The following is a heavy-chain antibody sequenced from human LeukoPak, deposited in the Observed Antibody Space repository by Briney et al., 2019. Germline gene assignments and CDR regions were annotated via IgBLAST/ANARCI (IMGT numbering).Heavy chain of an antibody. V-gene: IGHV3-48*03. D-gene: IGHD3-10*01. J-gene: IGHJ4*02. CDR2: ISGSGSTM. Sequence: GGSLRLSCTASGFAFDSYEMNWVRQVPGKGLEWISFISGSGSTMFYADSVKGRFTISRDNAKNSLYLQMNSLRVEDTAVYYCARGFIMIRGVIVYWGRGTLVTVSS. CDR3: ARGFIMIRGVIVY. CDR1: GFAFDSYE.